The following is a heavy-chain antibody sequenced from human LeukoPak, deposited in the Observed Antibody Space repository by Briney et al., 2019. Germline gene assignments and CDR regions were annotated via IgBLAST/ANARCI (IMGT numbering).Heavy chain of an antibody. CDR3: ARVLGGYDTLLYYYYYYMDV. CDR2: IYYSGST. D-gene: IGHD5-12*01. CDR1: GGSISSYY. J-gene: IGHJ6*03. Sequence: PSETLSLTCTVSGGSISSYYWSWIRQPPGKGLEWIGYIYYSGSTNYNPSLKSRVTISVDTSKNQFSLKLSSVTAADTAVYYCARVLGGYDTLLYYYYYYMDVWGKGTTVTVSS. V-gene: IGHV4-59*01.